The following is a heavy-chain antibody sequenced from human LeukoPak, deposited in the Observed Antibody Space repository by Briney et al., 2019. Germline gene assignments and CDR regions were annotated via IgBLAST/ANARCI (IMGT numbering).Heavy chain of an antibody. CDR2: IDSDGSSP. J-gene: IGHJ4*02. CDR3: AREASGSFPY. CDR1: GFTFSSYW. Sequence: GGSLRLSCTASGFTFSSYWMQWVRQAPGKGLVWVSRIDSDGSSPSYADSVKGRFTISRDNSKNTLYLQMNNLSAEDTAVYYCAREASGSFPYWGQGTLVTVSS. D-gene: IGHD2-15*01. V-gene: IGHV3-74*01.